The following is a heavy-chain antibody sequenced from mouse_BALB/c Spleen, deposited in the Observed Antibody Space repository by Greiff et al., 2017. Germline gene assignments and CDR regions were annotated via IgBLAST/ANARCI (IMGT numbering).Heavy chain of an antibody. CDR3: ARELGLWYFDV. D-gene: IGHD3-1*01. CDR1: GFSLTGYG. J-gene: IGHJ1*01. V-gene: IGHV2-2*02. CDR2: IWSGGST. Sequence: VQLVESGPGLVAPSQSLSITCTVSGFSLTGYGVHWVRQSPGKGLEWLGVIWSGGSTDYNAAFISRLSISKDNSKSQVFFKMNSLQANDTAIYYCARELGLWYFDVWGEGTTVTVSS.